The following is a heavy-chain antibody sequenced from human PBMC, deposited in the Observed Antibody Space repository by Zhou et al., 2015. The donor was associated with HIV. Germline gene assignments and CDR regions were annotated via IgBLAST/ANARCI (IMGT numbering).Heavy chain of an antibody. CDR2: IIPMFGTP. Sequence: QVQLVQSGAEMKRPGSSVKVSCKSSGDTFSREAISWVRQAPGQQLEWMGGIIPMFGTPTYSKKFRGRVTITADASTTTAYLELNSLKSDDTAVYFCAREPAPSETIYGSVTHNDAFDIWGQGTMVTVSS. CDR1: GDTFSREA. J-gene: IGHJ3*02. V-gene: IGHV1-69*01. CDR3: AREPAPSETIYGSVTHNDAFDI. D-gene: IGHD1-1*01.